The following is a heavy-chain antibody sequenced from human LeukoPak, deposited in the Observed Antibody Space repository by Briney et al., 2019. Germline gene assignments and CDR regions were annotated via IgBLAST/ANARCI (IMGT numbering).Heavy chain of an antibody. D-gene: IGHD1-26*01. J-gene: IGHJ4*02. Sequence: GGSLRLSCATSGFTFSRYTMNWVRQAPGKGLEWVSYISSSGSTKYYADSVKGRFTISRDNAKNSLYLQMNSLRPEDTAVYYCPRGSEWDLLGSCDYWGRGTLVTVSS. CDR1: GFTFSRYT. CDR2: ISSSGSTK. V-gene: IGHV3-48*04. CDR3: PRGSEWDLLGSCDY.